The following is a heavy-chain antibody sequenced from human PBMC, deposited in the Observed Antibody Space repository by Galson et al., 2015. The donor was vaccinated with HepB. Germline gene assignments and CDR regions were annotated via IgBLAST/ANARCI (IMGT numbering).Heavy chain of an antibody. Sequence: SLRLSCAASGFIFSNYAMHWVRQAPGKGLEYVSTISGDGRSTYYADSVQGRFTISRDNSKNTMFLQMNGLRPEDTSVYYCAKRAYSSTWDSYFDPWGQGTLVVVSS. CDR2: ISGDGRST. D-gene: IGHD6-13*01. CDR3: AKRAYSSTWDSYFDP. J-gene: IGHJ5*02. V-gene: IGHV3-64D*06. CDR1: GFIFSNYA.